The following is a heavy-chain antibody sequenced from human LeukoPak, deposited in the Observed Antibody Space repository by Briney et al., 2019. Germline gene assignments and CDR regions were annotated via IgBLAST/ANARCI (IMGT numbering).Heavy chain of an antibody. CDR3: ARGSGITGTLFPFDY. D-gene: IGHD1-20*01. V-gene: IGHV4-34*01. Sequence: SETLSLTCAVCGGSFSGYYWSWIRQPPGKGLEWIGEINHSGSTNYNPSLKSRVTISVDTSKNQFSLKLSSVTAADTAVYYCARGSGITGTLFPFDYWGQGTLVTVSS. J-gene: IGHJ4*02. CDR2: INHSGST. CDR1: GGSFSGYY.